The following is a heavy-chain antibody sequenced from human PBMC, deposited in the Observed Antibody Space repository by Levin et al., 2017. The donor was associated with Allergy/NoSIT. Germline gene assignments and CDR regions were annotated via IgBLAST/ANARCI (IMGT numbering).Heavy chain of an antibody. D-gene: IGHD3-10*01. J-gene: IGHJ4*02. CDR1: GFTFSRTG. Sequence: QPGGSLRLSCAASGFTFSRTGMHWVRQAPGKGLEWVAVISYDGSSKYYADSVKGRFTISRDNRRNTLYIQMTSLRPEDTAVYYCAKESVRVRDFDDWGQGTLVAVSS. V-gene: IGHV3-30*18. CDR3: AKESVRVRDFDD. CDR2: ISYDGSSK.